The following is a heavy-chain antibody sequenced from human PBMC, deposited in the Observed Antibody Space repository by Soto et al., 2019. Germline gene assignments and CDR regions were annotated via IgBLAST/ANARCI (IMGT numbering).Heavy chain of an antibody. J-gene: IGHJ4*02. Sequence: GGSLRLSCAASGFTFSSYAMDWVRQAPGKGLEWVAVISYDGSNKYYADSVKGRFTISRDNSKNTLYLQMNSLRAEATAVYYCARESPTSFDYWGQGTLVTVSS. CDR2: ISYDGSNK. V-gene: IGHV3-30-3*01. CDR1: GFTFSSYA. CDR3: ARESPTSFDY.